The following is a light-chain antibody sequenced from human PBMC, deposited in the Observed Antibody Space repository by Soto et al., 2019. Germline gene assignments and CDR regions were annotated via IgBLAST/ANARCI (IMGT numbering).Light chain of an antibody. J-gene: IGKJ5*01. CDR3: HLYGISPH. CDR1: QSSGSNF. V-gene: IGKV3-20*01. Sequence: DIVLTQSPGNLSLSPGERATLSCKTSQSSGSNFLAWYQHKPGQAPRLLIYASSNRATGIPDRFTGSASGTDFTLTINRLEPEDFAVYYCHLYGISPHFGQGTRLEIK. CDR2: ASS.